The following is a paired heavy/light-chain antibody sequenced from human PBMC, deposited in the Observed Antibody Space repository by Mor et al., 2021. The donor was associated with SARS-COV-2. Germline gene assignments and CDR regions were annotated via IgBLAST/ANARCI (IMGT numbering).Light chain of an antibody. J-gene: IGLJ3*02. CDR2: KDI. Sequence: SYELTQPPSVSVSLGQLARITCSGEALPKKHAHWYQQRPGQVPVLVIYKDIERPSGIPERFSGSTSGTIVTLTISEVQAEDEADYYCLSADVSGTRWVFGGGTRLTVL. CDR3: LSADVSGTRWV. V-gene: IGLV3-16*01. CDR1: ALPKKH.
Heavy chain of an antibody. CDR1: GFTFSRNA. D-gene: IGHD2-2*01. Sequence: EVQLVESGGGLVQPGGSLRLSCSASGFTFSRNAMHWVRQAPGKGLEYVSAISSHGGSTFYADSVKDRFTISRDNSNNTLYLQMSSLRPEDTAVYYCVKDGPVEGYCSSTGCYGDFWGQGTPVTVSS. V-gene: IGHV3-64D*06. J-gene: IGHJ4*02. CDR3: VKDGPVEGYCSSTGCYGDF. CDR2: ISSHGGST.